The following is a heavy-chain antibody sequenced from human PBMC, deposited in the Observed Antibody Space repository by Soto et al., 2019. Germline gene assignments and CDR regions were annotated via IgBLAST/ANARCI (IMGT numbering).Heavy chain of an antibody. D-gene: IGHD1-26*01. V-gene: IGHV4-30-4*01. Sequence: QVQLQESGPGLVKPSQTLSLTCTVSGGSISSGDYYWSWIRQPPGKGLEGIGYIYYSGSTYYNPSLKSRVTISVDTSKNQFSLKLSSVTAADTAVYYCARVLPQWGIFFDYWGQGTLVTVSS. CDR1: GGSISSGDYY. CDR3: ARVLPQWGIFFDY. J-gene: IGHJ4*02. CDR2: IYYSGST.